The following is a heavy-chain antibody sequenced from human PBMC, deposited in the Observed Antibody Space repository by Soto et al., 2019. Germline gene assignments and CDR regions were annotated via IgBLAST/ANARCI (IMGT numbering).Heavy chain of an antibody. Sequence: LSLTCTVSGGSISSSTYYWGWIRQPPGKGLEWIGSIYYSGSTYYSPSLKSRLTISVDTSKNQFSLKLSSVTAADTAVYYCAREGDGYNPPTFDYWGPGTLVTVSS. CDR3: AREGDGYNPPTFDY. V-gene: IGHV4-39*02. CDR2: IYYSGST. J-gene: IGHJ4*02. CDR1: GGSISSSTYY. D-gene: IGHD5-12*01.